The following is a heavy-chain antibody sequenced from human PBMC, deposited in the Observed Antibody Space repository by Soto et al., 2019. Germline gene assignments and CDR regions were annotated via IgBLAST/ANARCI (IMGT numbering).Heavy chain of an antibody. CDR2: ISYDGSNK. Sequence: GGSLRLSCAASGFTFSSYGMHWVRQAPGKGLEWVAVISYDGSNKYYADSVKGRFTISRDNSKNTLYLQMNSLRAEDTAVYYCAKEWAPPQPRLRWFGELSPGYWGQGTLVTVSS. CDR1: GFTFSSYG. V-gene: IGHV3-30*18. CDR3: AKEWAPPQPRLRWFGELSPGY. J-gene: IGHJ4*02. D-gene: IGHD3-10*01.